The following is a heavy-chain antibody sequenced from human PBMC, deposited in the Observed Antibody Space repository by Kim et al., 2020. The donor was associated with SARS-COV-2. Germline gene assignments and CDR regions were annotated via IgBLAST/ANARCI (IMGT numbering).Heavy chain of an antibody. Sequence: SETLSLTCTVSGGSISSSSYYWGWIRQPPGKGLEWIGSIYYSGSTYYNPSLKSRVTISVDTSKNQFSLKLSSVTAADTAVYYCAPLFDYYDSSGYENWYFDLWGRGTLVTVSS. CDR3: APLFDYYDSSGYENWYFDL. CDR2: IYYSGST. CDR1: GGSISSSSYY. D-gene: IGHD3-22*01. V-gene: IGHV4-39*01. J-gene: IGHJ2*01.